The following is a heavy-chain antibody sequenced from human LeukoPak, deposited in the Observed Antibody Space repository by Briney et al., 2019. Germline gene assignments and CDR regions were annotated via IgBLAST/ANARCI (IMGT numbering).Heavy chain of an antibody. CDR3: ARDNGDYYYYYYYYMDV. D-gene: IGHD4-17*01. CDR2: ISSSSSYI. J-gene: IGHJ6*03. V-gene: IGHV3-21*01. CDR1: GFTFSSYS. Sequence: PGGSLRLSCAASGFTFSSYSMNWVRQAPGKGLEWVSSISSSSSYIYYADSVKGRFTISRDNAKNSLYLQMNSLRAEDTAVYYCARDNGDYYYYYYYYMDVWGKGTTVTVSS.